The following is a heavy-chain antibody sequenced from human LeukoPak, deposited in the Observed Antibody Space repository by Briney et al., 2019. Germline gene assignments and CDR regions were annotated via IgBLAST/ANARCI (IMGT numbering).Heavy chain of an antibody. J-gene: IGHJ6*02. CDR3: ARAALASSGWYRYYYGMDV. Sequence: PSETLSLTCAVYGGSFGGYYWSWIRQPPGKGLEWIGEINHSGSTNYNPSLKSRVTISVDTSKNQFSLKLSSVTAADTAVYYCARAALASSGWYRYYYGMDVWGQGTTVTVSS. V-gene: IGHV4-34*01. CDR1: GGSFGGYY. CDR2: INHSGST. D-gene: IGHD6-19*01.